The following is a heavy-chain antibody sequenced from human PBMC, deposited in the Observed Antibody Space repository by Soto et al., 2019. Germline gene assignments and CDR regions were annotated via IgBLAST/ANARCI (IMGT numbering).Heavy chain of an antibody. V-gene: IGHV3-74*01. CDR3: GRNLNGYGNWDY. CDR2: IDGSGSNT. D-gene: IGHD1-1*01. J-gene: IGHJ4*02. CDR1: GVTLRSYW. Sequence: GGSLRLSCAASGVTLRSYWMHWVRQAPGGGLVWVSRIDGSGSNTFYADSVKGRFTISRDNAKNTLYLQMNNLSPEDTAVYYCGRNLNGYGNWDYWGQGTLVTVSS.